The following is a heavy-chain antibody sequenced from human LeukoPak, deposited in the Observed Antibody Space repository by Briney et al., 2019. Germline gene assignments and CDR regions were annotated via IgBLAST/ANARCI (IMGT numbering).Heavy chain of an antibody. J-gene: IGHJ3*02. D-gene: IGHD3-16*01. CDR2: IYGGGST. V-gene: IGHV3-53*01. CDR1: GFTVSTNY. Sequence: GGSLRLSCAASGFTVSTNYMSWVRQAPGKGLEWISVIYGGGSTYYADSVKGRFTISRDNSKNTLYLQVNSLRAEDTAVYYCATTWGVAFDIRGQGTLVTVSS. CDR3: ATTWGVAFDI.